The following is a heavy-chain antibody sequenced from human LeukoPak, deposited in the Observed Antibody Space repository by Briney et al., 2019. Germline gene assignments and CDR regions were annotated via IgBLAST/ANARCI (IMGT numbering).Heavy chain of an antibody. CDR3: ARVFTEPGKGWFDP. D-gene: IGHD7-27*01. J-gene: IGHJ5*02. Sequence: SVKVSCKASGGTFSSYAISWVRQAPGQGLEWMGGIIPIFGTANYAQKFQGRVTITTDESTSTAYMELSSLRSEDTAVYYCARVFTEPGKGWFDPWGQGTLVTVSS. CDR1: GGTFSSYA. CDR2: IIPIFGTA. V-gene: IGHV1-69*05.